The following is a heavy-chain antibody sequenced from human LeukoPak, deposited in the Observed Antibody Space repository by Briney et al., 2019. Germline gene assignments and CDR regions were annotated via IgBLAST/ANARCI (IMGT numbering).Heavy chain of an antibody. Sequence: SETLSLTCTVSGGSISSYYWSWIRQPPGKGLERIGYIYYSGSTNYNPSLKSRVTISVDTSKNQFSLKLSSVTAADTAVYYCARTAPLGYCSGGSCSRGAFDIWGQGTMVTVSS. V-gene: IGHV4-59*01. CDR2: IYYSGST. D-gene: IGHD2-15*01. J-gene: IGHJ3*02. CDR1: GGSISSYY. CDR3: ARTAPLGYCSGGSCSRGAFDI.